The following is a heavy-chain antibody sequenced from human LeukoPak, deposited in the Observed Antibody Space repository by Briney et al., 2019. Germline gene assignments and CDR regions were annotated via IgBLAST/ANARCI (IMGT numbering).Heavy chain of an antibody. J-gene: IGHJ4*02. Sequence: SESLSLTCTVSGGSISSYYWSWIRQPPGKGLEWIGYIYYSGSTNYNPSLKSRVTISVDTSKNQFSLKLSSVTAADTAVYYCARIGHEDYYFDYWGQGTLVTVSS. CDR1: GGSISSYY. CDR2: IYYSGST. V-gene: IGHV4-59*01. CDR3: ARIGHEDYYFDY.